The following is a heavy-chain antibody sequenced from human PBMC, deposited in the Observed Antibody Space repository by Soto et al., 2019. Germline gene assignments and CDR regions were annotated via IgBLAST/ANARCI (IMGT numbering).Heavy chain of an antibody. V-gene: IGHV3-23*01. CDR3: AKKVNSGPGSQYFDY. CDR1: GFTFSMSA. D-gene: IGHD3-10*01. J-gene: IGHJ4*02. Sequence: XGSLRLSCAASGFTFSMSAMSGVRQAPGKGLEWVSGFRSSGDGGTTYYADSVKGRFTISRDNSKNTLFLQMNSLRAEDTAIYYCAKKVNSGPGSQYFDYWGQGTLVTVSS. CDR2: FRSSGDGGTT.